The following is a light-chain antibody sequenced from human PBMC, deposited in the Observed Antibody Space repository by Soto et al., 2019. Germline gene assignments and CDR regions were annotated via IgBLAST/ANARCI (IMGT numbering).Light chain of an antibody. J-gene: IGLJ2*01. Sequence: QSVLTQPPSVSAAPGQKVTISCSGSSSTIGTNYVSWYQHLPGTTPKLLINENDRRPSGIPDRFSGSKTGTSATLVITGLQTGDDAEYFCATWDTSLKGVVFGGGTKLTVL. CDR3: ATWDTSLKGVV. V-gene: IGLV1-51*01. CDR2: END. CDR1: SSTIGTNY.